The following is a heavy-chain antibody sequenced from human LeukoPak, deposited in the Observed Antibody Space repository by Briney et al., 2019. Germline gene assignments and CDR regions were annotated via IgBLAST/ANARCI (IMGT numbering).Heavy chain of an antibody. CDR2: INTDGSDT. CDR1: GFTFRSYW. CDR3: ASSSIMDV. J-gene: IGHJ6*02. Sequence: GGSLRLSCAASGFTFRSYWMHWVRQPPGKGLVWVSRINTDGSDTTYADSVKGRFTISRDNAKNSLYLQMNSLRAEDTAVYYCASSSIMDVWGQGTTVTVSS. V-gene: IGHV3-74*01.